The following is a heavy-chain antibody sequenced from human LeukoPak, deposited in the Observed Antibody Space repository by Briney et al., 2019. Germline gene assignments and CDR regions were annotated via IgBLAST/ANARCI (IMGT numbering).Heavy chain of an antibody. CDR3: ARGLALVAATRLYYYGTDV. CDR1: GGSISSYY. D-gene: IGHD2-15*01. Sequence: SETLSLTCTVSGGSISSYYWSWIRQPPGKGLEWIWEINHSGSTNYNPSLKSRVTISVDTSKNQFSLKLSSVTAADTAVYYCARGLALVAATRLYYYGTDVWGQGTTVTVSS. V-gene: IGHV4-34*01. J-gene: IGHJ6*02. CDR2: INHSGST.